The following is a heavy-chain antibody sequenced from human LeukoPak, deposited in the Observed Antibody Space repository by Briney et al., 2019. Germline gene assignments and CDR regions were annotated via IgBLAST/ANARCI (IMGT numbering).Heavy chain of an antibody. CDR1: GGSFSGYY. CDR3: ARSIADYGGTDRFDY. V-gene: IGHV4-34*01. CDR2: INHSGST. J-gene: IGHJ4*02. D-gene: IGHD4-23*01. Sequence: SETLSLTCAVYGGSFSGYYWSWIRQPPGKGLEWIGEINHSGSTNYNPSLKSRVTISVDTSKNRFSLKLSSVTAADTAVYYCARSIADYGGTDRFDYWGQGTLVTVSS.